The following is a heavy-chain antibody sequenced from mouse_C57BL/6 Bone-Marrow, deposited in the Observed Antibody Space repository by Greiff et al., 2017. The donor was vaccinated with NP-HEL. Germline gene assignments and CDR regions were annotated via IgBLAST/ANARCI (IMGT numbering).Heavy chain of an antibody. Sequence: VQLQQSGAELVKPGASVKMSFKSSGYTFTTYPLEWVKQNHGKSLEWIGNFHPYNDDTEYNEKFKNKATLTVEKSSSTVYLELSRLTSDDSSVYYCARGGNYWYYFDYWGQGTTLTVSS. J-gene: IGHJ2*01. V-gene: IGHV1-47*01. CDR1: GYTFTTYP. CDR2: FHPYNDDT. CDR3: ARGGNYWYYFDY. D-gene: IGHD2-1*01.